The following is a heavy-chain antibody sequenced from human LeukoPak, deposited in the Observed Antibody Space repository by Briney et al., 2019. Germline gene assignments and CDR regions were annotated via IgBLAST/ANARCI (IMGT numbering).Heavy chain of an antibody. CDR2: VTVSGGGT. J-gene: IGHJ4*02. Sequence: GGSLRLSCAASGFTFATYAMSWVRHPPGKGLEWVSTVTVSGGGTYYGDSVKGRFTISRDNSKNTLYLQMNSLRAEDTAVYYCAKRADRPAYYFDFWGQGTLVTISS. V-gene: IGHV3-23*01. CDR1: GFTFATYA. D-gene: IGHD6-6*01. CDR3: AKRADRPAYYFDF.